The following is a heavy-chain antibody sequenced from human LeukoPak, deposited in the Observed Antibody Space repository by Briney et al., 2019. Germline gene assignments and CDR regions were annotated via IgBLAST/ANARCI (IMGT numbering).Heavy chain of an antibody. J-gene: IGHJ6*03. D-gene: IGHD6-6*01. V-gene: IGHV3-30*02. CDR1: GFTFSSYG. CDR3: AKDGDSSSPVADYYYMDV. Sequence: GGSLRLSCAASGFTFSSYGMHWVRQAPGKGLEWVAVIRYGGSNKYYADSVKGRFTISRDNSKNTLYLQMNSLRAEDTAVYYCAKDGDSSSPVADYYYMDVWGKGTTVTVSS. CDR2: IRYGGSNK.